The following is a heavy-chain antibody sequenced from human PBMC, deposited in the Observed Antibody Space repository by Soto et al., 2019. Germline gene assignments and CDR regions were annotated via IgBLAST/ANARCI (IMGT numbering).Heavy chain of an antibody. V-gene: IGHV3-7*04. CDR3: SRSLID. CDR1: GFTFSTSW. Sequence: EVQLVESGGGLVQPGGSLRLSCAASGFTFSTSWMDWVRQAPGKGLEWVANINQDTSEKYYVDSVGGRFTVSRDNAKNSVYLQMNSLRAEDTAVYFCSRSLIDWGQGILVTVSS. J-gene: IGHJ4*02. CDR2: INQDTSEK.